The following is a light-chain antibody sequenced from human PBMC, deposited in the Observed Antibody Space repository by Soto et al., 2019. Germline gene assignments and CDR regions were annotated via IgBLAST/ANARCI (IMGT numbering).Light chain of an antibody. CDR1: QTVSTY. CDR3: QQYSDWPRT. CDR2: GAS. V-gene: IGKV3-15*01. J-gene: IGKJ1*01. Sequence: EILMTQSPATLSVSLGERVTLSCRASQTVSTYLAWYQQKPGHSPTLLIYGASTRATGIPARFSGSGSGTEFTLTISSLQSEDFAVYYCQQYSDWPRTFGQGTKVEIK.